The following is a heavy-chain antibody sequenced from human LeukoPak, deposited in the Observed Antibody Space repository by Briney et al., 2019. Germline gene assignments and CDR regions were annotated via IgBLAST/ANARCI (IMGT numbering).Heavy chain of an antibody. J-gene: IGHJ5*02. CDR3: ARHVVATFGFDP. V-gene: IGHV4-39*01. D-gene: IGHD3-16*01. Sequence: KPSETLSLTYTVSGGSISSSSYYWGWIRQPPGKGLEWIGSIYYSGSTYYNPSLKSRVTISVDTSKNQFSLKLSSVTAADTAVYYRARHVVATFGFDPWGQGTLVTVSS. CDR2: IYYSGST. CDR1: GGSISSSSYY.